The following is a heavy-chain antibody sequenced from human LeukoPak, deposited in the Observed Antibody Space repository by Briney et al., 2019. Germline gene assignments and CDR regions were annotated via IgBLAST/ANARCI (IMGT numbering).Heavy chain of an antibody. CDR1: GYTFTSYD. V-gene: IGHV1-8*02. J-gene: IGHJ5*02. CDR3: ARVSRYCSGGSCYSRWFDP. D-gene: IGHD2-15*01. Sequence: ASVKVSCKASGYTFTSYDINWVRQATGQGLEWMGWMNPNSGNTGYAQKLQGRVTMTTDTSTSTAYMELRSLRSDDTAVYYCARVSRYCSGGSCYSRWFDPWGQGTLVTVSS. CDR2: MNPNSGNT.